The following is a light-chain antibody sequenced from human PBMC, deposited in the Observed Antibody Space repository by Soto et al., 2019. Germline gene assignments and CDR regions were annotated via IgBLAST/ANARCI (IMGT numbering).Light chain of an antibody. V-gene: IGLV2-23*01. CDR1: SNDVGSYDL. Sequence: QSVLTQPASVSGSPGQSINISCTGTSNDVGSYDLVSWYQLHPGKAPKLVIYEANKRPSGISNRFSVSKSGNTASLTISGLQAEDEAHYYCCSYARGRIWVFGGGTKVTVL. CDR2: EAN. J-gene: IGLJ3*02. CDR3: CSYARGRIWV.